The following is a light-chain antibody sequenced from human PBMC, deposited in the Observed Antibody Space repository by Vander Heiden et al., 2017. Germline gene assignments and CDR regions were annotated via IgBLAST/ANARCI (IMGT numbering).Light chain of an antibody. Sequence: EIVMTQSPATLSLYPGEIATLSCRASQSISINLAWYQLKPGQAPRLLIYGASTRATGLPARFSGSGSGTEFTLTISSLQSEDFAVYYCHQYYNWRSWTFGQGTKVEIK. J-gene: IGKJ1*01. CDR2: GAS. CDR3: HQYYNWRSWT. CDR1: QSISIN. V-gene: IGKV3-15*01.